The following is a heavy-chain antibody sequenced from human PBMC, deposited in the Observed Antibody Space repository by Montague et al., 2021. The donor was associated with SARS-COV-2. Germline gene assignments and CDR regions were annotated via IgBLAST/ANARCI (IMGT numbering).Heavy chain of an antibody. CDR3: AREFEGYFDL. D-gene: IGHD3-10*01. J-gene: IGHJ2*01. Sequence: SETLSLTCTVSGGPTANGLNDGAGAGQPPGKGLEWIASSYKTGAAFNNPSPLSRATKPYDTSKNQTSLNLASVTATDTAVYYCAREFEGYFDLWGRGTLVMVSS. V-gene: IGHV4-39*07. CDR2: SYKTGAA. CDR1: GGPTANGLN.